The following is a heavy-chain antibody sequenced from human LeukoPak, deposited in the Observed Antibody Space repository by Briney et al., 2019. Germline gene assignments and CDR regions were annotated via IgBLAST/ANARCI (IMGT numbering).Heavy chain of an antibody. CDR3: ARPSAISLNADRPWVY. J-gene: IGHJ4*02. CDR2: IFTSGSP. D-gene: IGHD5-18*01. CDR1: GGSISSGTHY. Sequence: SETLSLTCDVSGGSISSGTHYWTWVRQPVGKGLEWLGRIFTSGSPTYNSSLKSRLTISLDKSKNQFSLKLSSVTAADTAVYYCARPSAISLNADRPWVYWGQGTLVTVSS. V-gene: IGHV4-61*02.